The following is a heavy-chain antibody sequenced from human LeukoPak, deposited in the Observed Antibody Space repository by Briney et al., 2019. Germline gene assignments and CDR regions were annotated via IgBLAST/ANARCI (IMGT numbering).Heavy chain of an antibody. J-gene: IGHJ5*02. CDR2: MDPNSGNT. V-gene: IGHV1-8*01. D-gene: IGHD2-21*02. CDR3: ARTAYCGGDCYSDWFDP. CDR1: GYTFTSYD. Sequence: ASVKVSCKASGYTFTSYDINWVRQATGQGLGWMGWMDPNSGNTGYAQKFQGRVTMTRNTSISTAYMELSSLRSEDTAVYYCARTAYCGGDCYSDWFDPWGQGTLVTVSS.